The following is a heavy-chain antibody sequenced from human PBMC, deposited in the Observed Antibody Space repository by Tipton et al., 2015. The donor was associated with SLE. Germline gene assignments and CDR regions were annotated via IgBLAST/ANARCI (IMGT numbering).Heavy chain of an antibody. J-gene: IGHJ5*02. CDR3: ARGKGRNWGWGWFDP. CDR1: GGPFSGYY. V-gene: IGHV4-34*01. CDR2: INHSGST. D-gene: IGHD7-27*01. Sequence: TLSLTCAVYGGPFSGYYWSWIRQPPGKGLEWIGEINHSGSTNYNPSLKSRLTILVDTSKNQFSLKLSSVTAADTAVYYCARGKGRNWGWGWFDPWGQGILVTVSS.